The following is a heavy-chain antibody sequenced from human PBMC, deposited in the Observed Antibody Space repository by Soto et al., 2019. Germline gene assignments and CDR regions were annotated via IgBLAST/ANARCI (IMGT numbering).Heavy chain of an antibody. CDR1: GGSISSYY. CDR3: ARDRDSGAYYRLPAGFDY. CDR2: IYYSGST. D-gene: IGHD3-22*01. J-gene: IGHJ4*02. V-gene: IGHV4-59*01. Sequence: SETLSLTCNVSGGSISSYYWSWIRQPPGKGLEWIGHIYYSGSTNYNPSLKSRVTISVDTSKNQFSLKLSSVTAADTAVYYCARDRDSGAYYRLPAGFDYWGQGTLVTVSS.